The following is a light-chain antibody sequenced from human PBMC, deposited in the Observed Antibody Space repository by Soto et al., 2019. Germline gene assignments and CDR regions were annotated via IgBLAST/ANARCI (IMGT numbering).Light chain of an antibody. CDR2: SNN. V-gene: IGLV1-47*02. Sequence: QSVLTQPPSASGTPGQKVFISCSGSSSNIGGTNYAYWYQQLPGAAPKLLMHSNNLRPSGVPERISGSKFGTAASLAISGLRSEDESVCYWASWDDRLGAVIFGGGTKLTVL. CDR3: ASWDDRLGAVI. CDR1: SSNIGGTNY. J-gene: IGLJ2*01.